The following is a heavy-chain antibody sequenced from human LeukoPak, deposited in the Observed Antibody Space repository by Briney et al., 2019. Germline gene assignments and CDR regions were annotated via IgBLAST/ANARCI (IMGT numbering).Heavy chain of an antibody. CDR1: GFTFSNYW. V-gene: IGHV5-51*01. D-gene: IGHD2-21*02. Sequence: GESLKISCQGSGFTFSNYWIGWVRQMPGKGLEWMGIIYAGDSDTRKSPSFQGQVTISVDKSINTAYLRWNSLKASDTAMYYCARLAPYCAGDCYCGGYYSDSWGQGTLVTVSS. J-gene: IGHJ4*02. CDR2: IYAGDSDT. CDR3: ARLAPYCAGDCYCGGYYSDS.